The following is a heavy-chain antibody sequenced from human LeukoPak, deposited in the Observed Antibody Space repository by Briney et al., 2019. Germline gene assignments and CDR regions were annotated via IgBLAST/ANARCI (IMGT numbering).Heavy chain of an antibody. Sequence: GGSLRLSCAASGFTFNSYAMHWVRQAPGKGLEWVSYISSSGSTIYYADSVKGRFTISRDNAKNSLYLQMNSLRAEDTAVYYCARDPYSGYGGYWGQGTLVTVSS. CDR1: GFTFNSYA. D-gene: IGHD5-12*01. CDR2: ISSSGSTI. V-gene: IGHV3-48*04. J-gene: IGHJ4*02. CDR3: ARDPYSGYGGY.